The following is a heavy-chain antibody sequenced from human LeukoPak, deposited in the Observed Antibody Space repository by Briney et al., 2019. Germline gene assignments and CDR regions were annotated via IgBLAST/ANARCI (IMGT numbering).Heavy chain of an antibody. CDR2: ISYDGSNK. Sequence: PGRSLRLSCAASGFTFSSYAMHWVRQAPGKGLEWVAVISYDGSNKYYADSVKGRFTISRDNSKNTLYLQMNSLRAEDTAVYYCARDRVPGGYDSDFDYWGQGTLVTVSS. CDR3: ARDRVPGGYDSDFDY. CDR1: GFTFSSYA. D-gene: IGHD5-12*01. J-gene: IGHJ4*02. V-gene: IGHV3-30*04.